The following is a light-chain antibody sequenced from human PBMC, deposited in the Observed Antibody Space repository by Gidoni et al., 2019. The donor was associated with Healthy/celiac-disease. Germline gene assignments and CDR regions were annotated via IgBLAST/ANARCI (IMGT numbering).Light chain of an antibody. J-gene: IGKJ4*01. CDR2: WAS. V-gene: IGKV4-1*01. Sequence: DIVMTQSPDSLAVSLGEKATINCKSSQSVLYSSNNKNYLAWYQQKPGQPPKLLIYWASTRESGVPDRFSGSGSGKKFTLNISSLQAEDVAVYYCQQYYSTPPFLTFGGGTKVEIK. CDR3: QQYYSTPPFLT. CDR1: QSVLYSSNNKNY.